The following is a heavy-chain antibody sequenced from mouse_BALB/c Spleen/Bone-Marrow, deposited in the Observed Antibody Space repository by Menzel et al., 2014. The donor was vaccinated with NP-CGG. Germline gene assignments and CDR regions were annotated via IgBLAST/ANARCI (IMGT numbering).Heavy chain of an antibody. Sequence: EVKVEESGGGLVQPGGSLNLSCAASGFDFSRYWMSWARPAPGKGQEWIGEINPGSSTINYTPSLKDKFIISRDNAKNTLYLQMSKVRSEDTALYYCARSAYYALDYWGQGTSVTVSS. J-gene: IGHJ4*01. CDR1: GFDFSRYW. V-gene: IGHV4-2*02. CDR2: INPGSSTI. CDR3: ARSAYYALDY.